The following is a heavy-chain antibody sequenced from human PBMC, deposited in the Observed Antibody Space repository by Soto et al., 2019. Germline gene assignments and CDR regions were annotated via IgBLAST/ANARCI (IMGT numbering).Heavy chain of an antibody. CDR1: GYSFTSYW. CDR2: IYPGDSDT. J-gene: IGHJ4*02. CDR3: ARLAWGWYFEY. Sequence: GESLKISCKGSGYSFTSYWIGWVRQMPGKGLEWMGIIYPGDSDTRYSPSFQGRVTMTRNTSISTAYMELSSLRSEDTAVYYCARLAWGWYFEYWGQGTLVTVSS. V-gene: IGHV5-51*01. D-gene: IGHD3-3*02.